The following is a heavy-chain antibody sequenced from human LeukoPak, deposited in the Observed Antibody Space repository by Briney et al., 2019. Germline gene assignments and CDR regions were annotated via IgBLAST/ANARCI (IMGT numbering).Heavy chain of an antibody. Sequence: PGGSLRLSCAASGFTVSSNYMSWVRQAPGKGLEWLSVIYSGGNTYYADSVKGRFTMSRDNSKNTVYLQMNSLRAEDTAVYYCARTAPIDYWGPGTLVTVSS. D-gene: IGHD2-21*02. CDR1: GFTVSSNY. CDR2: IYSGGNT. V-gene: IGHV3-66*01. J-gene: IGHJ4*02. CDR3: ARTAPIDY.